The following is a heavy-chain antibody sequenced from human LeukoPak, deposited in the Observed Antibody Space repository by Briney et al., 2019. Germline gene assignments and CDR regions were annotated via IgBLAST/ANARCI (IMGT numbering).Heavy chain of an antibody. Sequence: GGSLRLSCAASGFTFSDYYMSWIRQAPGKGLEWVSYISSSGSTIYYADSVKGRFTISRDNAKNSLYLQMNSLRDEDTAVYYCAREIGDIVVVPAATDYYYYYYMDVWGKGTTVTVSS. CDR2: ISSSGSTI. J-gene: IGHJ6*03. CDR3: AREIGDIVVVPAATDYYYYYYMDV. D-gene: IGHD2-2*01. V-gene: IGHV3-11*04. CDR1: GFTFSDYY.